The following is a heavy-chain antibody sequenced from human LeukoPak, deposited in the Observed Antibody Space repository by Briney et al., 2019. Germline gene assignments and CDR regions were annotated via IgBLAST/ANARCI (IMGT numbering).Heavy chain of an antibody. Sequence: PSETLSLTCAVYGGSFSGYYWSWIRQPPGKGLEWIGEINHSGSTNYNPSLKSRVTISVDTSKNQFSLKLSSVTAADTAVYYCARGGGWIQLWFFYYWGQGTLVTVSS. V-gene: IGHV4-34*01. CDR3: ARGGGWIQLWFFYY. CDR1: GGSFSGYY. D-gene: IGHD5-18*01. CDR2: INHSGST. J-gene: IGHJ4*02.